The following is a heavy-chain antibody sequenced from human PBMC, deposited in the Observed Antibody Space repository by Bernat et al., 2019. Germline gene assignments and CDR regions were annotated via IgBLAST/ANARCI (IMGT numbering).Heavy chain of an antibody. D-gene: IGHD6-19*01. CDR1: GFTFSSYG. CDR2: IWYDGSNK. J-gene: IGHJ1*01. Sequence: QVQLVESGGGVVQPGRSLRLSCAASGFTFSSYGMHWVRQAPGKGLEWVAVIWYDGSNKYYADSVKGRFTISRDNSKNTLYLQMNSLRAEDTAVYYCARDYEAVDGTYFQHWGQGTLVTVSS. V-gene: IGHV3-33*01. CDR3: ARDYEAVDGTYFQH.